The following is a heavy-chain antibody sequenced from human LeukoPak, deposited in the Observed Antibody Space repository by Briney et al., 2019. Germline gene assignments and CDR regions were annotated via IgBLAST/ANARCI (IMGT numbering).Heavy chain of an antibody. J-gene: IGHJ3*02. D-gene: IGHD3-22*01. CDR1: AGSISSTGYY. CDR2: IYYSGRT. V-gene: IGHV4-39*07. CDR3: ASKVFDYYDSSVHAFDI. Sequence: SETLSLTCTVSAGSISSTGYYWGWIRQPPGKGLEWIGSIYYSGRTYYNPSLKSRVTISVDKSKNQFSLKLSSVTAADTAVYYCASKVFDYYDSSVHAFDIWGQGTMVTVSS.